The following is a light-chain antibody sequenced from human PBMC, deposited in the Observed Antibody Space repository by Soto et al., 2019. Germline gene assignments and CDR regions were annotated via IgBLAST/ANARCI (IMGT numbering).Light chain of an antibody. CDR3: SSYTSSSIPYV. Sequence: SALTQPASVSGSPGQSITISCTGTSSGVGGYNYVSWYQQHPGKAPKLMIYEVSNRPSGVSNRFSGSKSGNTASLTISGLQAEDEADYYCSSYTSSSIPYVFGTGTKVTVL. CDR1: SSGVGGYNY. V-gene: IGLV2-14*01. CDR2: EVS. J-gene: IGLJ1*01.